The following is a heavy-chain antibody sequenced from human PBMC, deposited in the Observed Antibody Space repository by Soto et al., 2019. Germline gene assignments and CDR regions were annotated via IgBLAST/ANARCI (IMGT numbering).Heavy chain of an antibody. CDR1: GYSFTSYW. D-gene: IGHD2-15*01. V-gene: IGHV5-10-1*01. J-gene: IGHJ6*02. CDR2: IDPSDSYT. Sequence: GESLKISCKGSGYSFTSYWISWVRQLPGKGLEWMGRIDPSDSYTNYSPSFQGHVTISADKSISTSYLQGVSLKASDTAMYYCSRYLMPTRPSGAYGMDVWGQATPVTVSS. CDR3: SRYLMPTRPSGAYGMDV.